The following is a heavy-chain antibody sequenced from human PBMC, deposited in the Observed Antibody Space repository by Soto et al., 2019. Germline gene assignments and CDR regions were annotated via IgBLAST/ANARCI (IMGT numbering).Heavy chain of an antibody. J-gene: IGHJ4*02. Sequence: QVTLKESGPVLVKPTETLTLTCTVSGFSLSNARMGVSWIRQPPGKALEWLAHIFSNDEKSYSTSLKSRLTIXXDXSIXQVVLTMTNMDPVDTATYYCARTVLYGDYVEVIDYWGQGTLVTVSS. CDR1: GFSLSNARMG. CDR3: ARTVLYGDYVEVIDY. V-gene: IGHV2-26*01. CDR2: IFSNDEK. D-gene: IGHD4-17*01.